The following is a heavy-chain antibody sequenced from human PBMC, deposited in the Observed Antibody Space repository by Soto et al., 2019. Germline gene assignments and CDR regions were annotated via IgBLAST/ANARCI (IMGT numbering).Heavy chain of an antibody. CDR3: ARFNDYIWGSYRYRKGAFDI. CDR1: GGSISSYY. J-gene: IGHJ3*02. Sequence: PSETLSLTCTVSGGSISSYYWIWIRQPPGKGLEWIGYIYYSGSTNYNPSLKSRVTISVDTSKNQFSLKLSSVTAADTAVYYCARFNDYIWGSYRYRKGAFDIWGQGTMVTVSS. CDR2: IYYSGST. V-gene: IGHV4-59*01. D-gene: IGHD3-16*02.